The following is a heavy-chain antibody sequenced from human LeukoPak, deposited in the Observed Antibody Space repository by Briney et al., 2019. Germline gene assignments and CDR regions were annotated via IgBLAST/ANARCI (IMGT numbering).Heavy chain of an antibody. CDR1: GGSLSSYY. CDR2: ISYSGST. D-gene: IGHD7-27*01. CDR3: AGLPSNWGLDXYXXX. Sequence: PSETLSLTCTVSGGSLSSYYWTWIRQPPGKGLEWIGYISYSGSTNYNPSLKSRVTVSLDTSMNQFSLKLTSVTAADTAMYYCAGLPSNWGLDXYXXXWGRXTLXT. V-gene: IGHV4-59*01. J-gene: IGHJ2*01.